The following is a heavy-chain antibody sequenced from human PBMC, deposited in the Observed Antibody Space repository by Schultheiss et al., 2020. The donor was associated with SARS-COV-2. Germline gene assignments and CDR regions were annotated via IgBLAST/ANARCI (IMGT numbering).Heavy chain of an antibody. V-gene: IGHV3-48*04. J-gene: IGHJ4*02. Sequence: GGSLRLSCAASGFTFSSYAMSWIRQAPGKGLEWVSYISSSGSTIYYADSVKGRFTISRDNAKNSLYLQMNSLRAEDTAVYYCARYPLPGYDILTGLPTFWGQGTLVTVSS. D-gene: IGHD3-9*01. CDR1: GFTFSSYA. CDR2: ISSSGSTI. CDR3: ARYPLPGYDILTGLPTF.